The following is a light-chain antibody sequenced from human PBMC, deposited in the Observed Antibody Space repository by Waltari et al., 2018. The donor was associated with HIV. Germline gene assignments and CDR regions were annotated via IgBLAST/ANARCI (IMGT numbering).Light chain of an antibody. CDR2: DVN. J-gene: IGLJ3*02. Sequence: QSALTQPRSVSGSPGQSVTISCTGTSSDVGDYNYVSWYQQHPGKAPKLIIFDVNKRPSGVPDRFSGSKSGNTASLTISGLQAEDEADYYCCSYADKYTWVFGGGTKLTVL. CDR1: SSDVGDYNY. V-gene: IGLV2-11*01. CDR3: CSYADKYTWV.